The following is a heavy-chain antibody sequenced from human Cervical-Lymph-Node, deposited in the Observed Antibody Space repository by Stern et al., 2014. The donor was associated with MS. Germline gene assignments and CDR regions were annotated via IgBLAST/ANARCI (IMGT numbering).Heavy chain of an antibody. V-gene: IGHV3-13*01. CDR2: IGTAGDT. Sequence: MQLGQSGGGLVQPGGSLRLSCAAYGFTFSEYDMHWVRQAAGQGLEWVSSIGTAGDTHYVDSVKGRFTISRDNAKNSVYLQMDMLTAGDTAVFYCARLYPADNALPPVYALDGWGQGTTVTVSS. J-gene: IGHJ6*02. CDR3: ARLYPADNALPPVYALDG. D-gene: IGHD2-2*01. CDR1: GFTFSEYD.